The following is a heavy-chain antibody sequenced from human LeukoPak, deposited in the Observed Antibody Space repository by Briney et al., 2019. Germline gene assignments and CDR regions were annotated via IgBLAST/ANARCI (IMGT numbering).Heavy chain of an antibody. V-gene: IGHV1-69*13. D-gene: IGHD4-17*01. Sequence: ASVKVSCKASGGTFSSYAISWVRQAPGQGLEWMGGIIPIFGTANYAQKFQGRVTITADESTSTAYMELSSLRSEDTAVYYCAGVSVGDDYGARGFDYWGQGTLVTVSS. CDR2: IIPIFGTA. CDR3: AGVSVGDDYGARGFDY. CDR1: GGTFSSYA. J-gene: IGHJ4*02.